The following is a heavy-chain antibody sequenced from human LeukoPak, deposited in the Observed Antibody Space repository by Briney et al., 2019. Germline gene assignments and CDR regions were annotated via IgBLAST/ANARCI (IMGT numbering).Heavy chain of an antibody. Sequence: TSETPSLTCTVSGVSISSYYWSWIRQPPGKGLEWIGYIYYSGSTNYNPSLKSRVTISVDTSKNQFSLKLSSVTAADTAVYYCARVGEIRSFWSGTNYFDYWGQGTLVTVSS. D-gene: IGHD3-3*01. J-gene: IGHJ4*02. CDR3: ARVGEIRSFWSGTNYFDY. V-gene: IGHV4-59*01. CDR2: IYYSGST. CDR1: GVSISSYY.